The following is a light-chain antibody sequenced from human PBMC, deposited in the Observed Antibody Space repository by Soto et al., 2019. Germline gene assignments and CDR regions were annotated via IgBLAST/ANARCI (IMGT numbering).Light chain of an antibody. CDR3: QQSNNWPYT. J-gene: IGKJ2*01. CDR2: GAS. CDR1: QSVSDN. V-gene: IGKV3-15*01. Sequence: EIVMTQSPATLSVSPGERATLSCRASQSVSDNLAWYQQKPGQAPRLLIYGASTRASGIPARFIGSGSGTEFTLTLSSLQSEDFAVYYCQQSNNWPYTFGQGTKLDIK.